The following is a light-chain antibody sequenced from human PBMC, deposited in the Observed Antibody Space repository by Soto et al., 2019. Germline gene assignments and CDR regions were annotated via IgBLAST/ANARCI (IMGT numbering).Light chain of an antibody. CDR3: QQYFSWWT. Sequence: EIVMTQSPATMSVSPGERAALSCRASQSLSSSLAWYQQKPGQEPRLLIYGASTRATGIPARFSCSGSGTKFTLTISNLQSEDSAIYYCQQYFSWWTFGQGNKVAN. J-gene: IGKJ1*01. CDR2: GAS. CDR1: QSLSSS. V-gene: IGKV3-15*01.